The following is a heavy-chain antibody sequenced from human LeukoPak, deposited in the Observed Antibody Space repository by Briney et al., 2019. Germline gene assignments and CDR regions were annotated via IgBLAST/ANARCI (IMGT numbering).Heavy chain of an antibody. CDR1: GFTFSSYA. Sequence: GGSLRLSCAASGFTFSSYAMSWVRQAPGKGLEWVSAITGSGDSTYYADSVKGRFTISRDNSKNTLYLQVNSLRAEDTAVYYCAKDRRWLQLFDYWGQGILVTVSS. CDR2: ITGSGDST. J-gene: IGHJ4*02. D-gene: IGHD5-24*01. V-gene: IGHV3-23*01. CDR3: AKDRRWLQLFDY.